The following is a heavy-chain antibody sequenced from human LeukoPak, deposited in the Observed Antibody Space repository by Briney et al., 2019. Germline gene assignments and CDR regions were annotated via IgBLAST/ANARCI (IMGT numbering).Heavy chain of an antibody. CDR3: ARIHRYCSGGACYVLDN. CDR2: VYYSGST. D-gene: IGHD2-15*01. CDR1: GGSVSGYY. V-gene: IGHV4-59*02. J-gene: IGHJ4*02. Sequence: SETLSLTCVVSGGSVSGYYWGWIRQPPGRGLEWIGYVYYSGSTNYNPSFKSRITISVDTSRNQFSLQLSSVTAADTAVYYCARIHRYCSGGACYVLDNWGQGTPVAVSS.